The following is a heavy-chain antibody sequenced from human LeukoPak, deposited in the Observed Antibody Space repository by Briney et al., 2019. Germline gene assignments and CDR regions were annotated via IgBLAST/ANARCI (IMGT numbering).Heavy chain of an antibody. CDR3: GGSAAHYYYMDV. V-gene: IGHV3-11*04. CDR1: GFTFSDCY. CDR2: ISSSGSTI. J-gene: IGHJ6*03. D-gene: IGHD2-2*01. Sequence: GGSLRLSCAASGFTFSDCYMSWIRQAPGKGLEWVSYISSSGSTIYYADSVKGRFTISRDNAKNSLYLQMNSLRAEDTAVYYCGGSAAHYYYMDVWGKGTTVTVSS.